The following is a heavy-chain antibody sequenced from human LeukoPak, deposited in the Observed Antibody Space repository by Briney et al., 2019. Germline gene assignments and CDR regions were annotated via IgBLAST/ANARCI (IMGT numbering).Heavy chain of an antibody. CDR2: ISGSGGST. D-gene: IGHD3-10*01. V-gene: IGHV3-23*01. J-gene: IGHJ4*02. CDR1: GFTLSSYA. CDR3: ARGFYGSEFDY. Sequence: GGSLRLSCAASGFTLSSYAMSWVRQAPGKGLEWVSAISGSGGSTYYADSVKGRFTISRDNSKNTLYLQMNSLRAEDTAVYYCARGFYGSEFDYWGQGTLVTVSS.